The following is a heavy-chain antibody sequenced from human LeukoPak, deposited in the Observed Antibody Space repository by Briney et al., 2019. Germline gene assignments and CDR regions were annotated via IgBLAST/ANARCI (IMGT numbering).Heavy chain of an antibody. CDR3: ARAPFLDYYDSSGSFDY. Sequence: ASVKVSCKASGYTFTSYAMNWVRQAPGQGLEWMGWINTNTGNPTYAQGFTGRFVFSLDTSVSTAYLQISSLKAEDTAVYYCARAPFLDYYDSSGSFDYWGQGTLVTVSS. J-gene: IGHJ4*02. CDR1: GYTFTSYA. CDR2: INTNTGNP. D-gene: IGHD3-22*01. V-gene: IGHV7-4-1*02.